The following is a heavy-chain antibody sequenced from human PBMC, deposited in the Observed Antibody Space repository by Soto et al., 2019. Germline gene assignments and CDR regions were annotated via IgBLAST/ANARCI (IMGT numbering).Heavy chain of an antibody. D-gene: IGHD6-19*01. V-gene: IGHV4-31*03. CDR1: GGSISSGGYY. Sequence: QVQLQESGPGLVKPSQTLSLTCTVSGGSISSGGYYWSWIRQHPGKGLEWIGYIYYSGSTYYNPSLQSRVTISVDTSKNQFSLKLSSVTAADTAVYYCARGGIAVAGWQLFDYWGQGTLVTVSS. J-gene: IGHJ4*02. CDR2: IYYSGST. CDR3: ARGGIAVAGWQLFDY.